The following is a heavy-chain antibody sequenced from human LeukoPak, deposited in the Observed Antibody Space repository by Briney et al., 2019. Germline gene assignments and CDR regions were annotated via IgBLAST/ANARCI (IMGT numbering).Heavy chain of an antibody. CDR3: ARIRSPWDAFDV. CDR2: ISGSGDTI. D-gene: IGHD3-16*01. CDR1: GFTFRDFF. J-gene: IGHJ3*01. V-gene: IGHV3-11*04. Sequence: GGSLRLSCAASGFTFRDFFITYIRQAPGKGLEWLSYISGSGDTIFYADSVRGRFTISRDDVKNSVHLQMNSLRLDDTAVYYCARIRSPWDAFDVWGQGTMVTVSS.